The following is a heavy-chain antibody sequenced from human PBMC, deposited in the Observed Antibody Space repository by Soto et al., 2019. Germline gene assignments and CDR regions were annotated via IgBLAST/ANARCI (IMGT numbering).Heavy chain of an antibody. CDR2: IIPIFGTA. CDR3: ARDREMDTIVYYYYGMHX. J-gene: IGHJ6*02. CDR1: GGTFSSYA. Sequence: SVKVSCKASGGTFSSYAISWVRQAPGQGLEWMGGIIPIFGTANYAHKFKGRVTITADKSTSTAYMELSSLRSEDTAVYYCARDREMDTIVYYYYGMHXWGQGTTVTVS. D-gene: IGHD5-18*01. V-gene: IGHV1-69*06.